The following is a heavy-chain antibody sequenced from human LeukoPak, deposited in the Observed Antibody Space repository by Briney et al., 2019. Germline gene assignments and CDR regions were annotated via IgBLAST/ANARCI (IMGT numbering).Heavy chain of an antibody. J-gene: IGHJ6*02. CDR3: AKPLLKLSYYYYGMDV. CDR1: GFTFSSYA. CDR2: ITGSGDTA. V-gene: IGHV3-23*01. D-gene: IGHD5/OR15-5a*01. Sequence: GGSLRLSCAASGFTFSSYAMIWVRQAPGKGLEWVSLITGSGDTAFYAESVKGRFTISRDNSKNTLYLQMNSLRAEDTAVYYCAKPLLKLSYYYYGMDVWGQGTTVTVSS.